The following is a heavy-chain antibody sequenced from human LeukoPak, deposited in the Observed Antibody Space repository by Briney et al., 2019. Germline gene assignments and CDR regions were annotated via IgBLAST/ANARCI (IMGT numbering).Heavy chain of an antibody. D-gene: IGHD2/OR15-2a*01. CDR2: ISQSGST. Sequence: SETLSLTCAVYGGSFSAYYYYWSWIRQPSGRGLEWIGEISQSGSTNDNPSLKSRVTISIDTSKNQFSLRLSSVTAADTAVYYCARRVDDSATFFYSYYMDVWGKGTTVTVSS. J-gene: IGHJ6*03. CDR1: GGSFSAYY. V-gene: IGHV4-34*01. CDR3: ARRVDDSATFFYSYYMDV.